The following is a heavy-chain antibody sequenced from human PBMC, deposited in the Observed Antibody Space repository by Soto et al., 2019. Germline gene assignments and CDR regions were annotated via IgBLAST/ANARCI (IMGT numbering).Heavy chain of an antibody. CDR3: AKALDGIVDYFYAMGV. Sequence: GALRLSCAASGFTFSSYAMSWVRQAPGKGLEWVSAISGSGGSTYYADSVKGRFTISRDNSKNTLYLQMNSLRAEDTAVYYCAKALDGIVDYFYAMGVWGQGTTVTVSS. J-gene: IGHJ6*02. CDR1: GFTFSSYA. CDR2: ISGSGGST. D-gene: IGHD1-1*01. V-gene: IGHV3-23*01.